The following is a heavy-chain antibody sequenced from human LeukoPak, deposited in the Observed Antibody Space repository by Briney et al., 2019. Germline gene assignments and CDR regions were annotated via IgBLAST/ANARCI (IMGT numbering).Heavy chain of an antibody. V-gene: IGHV1-24*01. CDR2: FDPEDGET. D-gene: IGHD1/OR15-1a*01. Sequence: ASVKVSCKVSGYTLTELSMHWVRQAPGKGLEWMGGFDPEDGETIYAQKFQGRVTMTEDTSTDTAYMELSSLRSEDTAVYYCATVSNIHYYCYYMDVWGKGTTVTVSS. CDR1: GYTLTELS. CDR3: ATVSNIHYYCYYMDV. J-gene: IGHJ6*03.